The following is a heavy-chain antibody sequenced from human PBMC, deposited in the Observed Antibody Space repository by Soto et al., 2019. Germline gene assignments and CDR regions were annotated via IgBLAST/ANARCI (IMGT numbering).Heavy chain of an antibody. CDR1: GGTFSSYA. CDR3: VSAGILYYCGMDV. D-gene: IGHD3-10*01. Sequence: SVKVSCKASGGTFSSYAISWVRQAPGQGLEWMGGIIPIFGTGNYAQKFQGRVTITADESTSTAYMELSSPRSEDTAVYYCVSAGILYYCGMDVWGQVTTVTVAS. CDR2: IIPIFGTG. V-gene: IGHV1-69*13. J-gene: IGHJ6*01.